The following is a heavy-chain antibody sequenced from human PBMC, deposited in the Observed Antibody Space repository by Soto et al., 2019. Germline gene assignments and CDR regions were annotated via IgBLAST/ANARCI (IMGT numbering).Heavy chain of an antibody. D-gene: IGHD3-3*01. CDR2: TSHSANT. V-gene: IGHV4-38-2*01. CDR1: GYSISSGYY. J-gene: IGHJ3*02. Sequence: PSETLSLTCAVSGYSISSGYYWGWIRQPPGMGLEWIGGTSHSANTYYKTSLKSRVIISVDTSKNQFSLKLSSVTAADTAVYYCARKRSGSPRDGFDIWGQGTVVTVSS. CDR3: ARKRSGSPRDGFDI.